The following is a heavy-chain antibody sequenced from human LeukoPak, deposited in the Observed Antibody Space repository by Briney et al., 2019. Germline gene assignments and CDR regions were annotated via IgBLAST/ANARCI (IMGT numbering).Heavy chain of an antibody. D-gene: IGHD5-18*01. Sequence: ASVKVSCKASGYTFTSYGISWVRQAPGQGLEWMGWISAYNGNRNYAQKLQGRVTMTTDTSTSTAYMELRSLRSDDTAVYYCARDQIQLWLGDYWGQGTLVTVSS. CDR1: GYTFTSYG. V-gene: IGHV1-18*04. J-gene: IGHJ4*02. CDR3: ARDQIQLWLGDY. CDR2: ISAYNGNR.